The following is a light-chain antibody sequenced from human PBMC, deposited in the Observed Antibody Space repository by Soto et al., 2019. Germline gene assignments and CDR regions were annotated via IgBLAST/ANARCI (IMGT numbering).Light chain of an antibody. V-gene: IGLV2-14*01. Sequence: QSALTQPAAVSGSPGQSITISCTGTSSDVGGYNYVSWYQQHPGKAPKLMIYDVSNRPSGVSNRFSGSKSSNTASLTLSGLQAEDEDDYYCSSYTSSSTLLYVFGTGTKVTVL. CDR1: SSDVGGYNY. CDR2: DVS. CDR3: SSYTSSSTLLYV. J-gene: IGLJ1*01.